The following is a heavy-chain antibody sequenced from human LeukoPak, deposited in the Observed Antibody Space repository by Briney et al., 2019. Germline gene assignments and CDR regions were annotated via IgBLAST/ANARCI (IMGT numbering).Heavy chain of an antibody. J-gene: IGHJ6*02. V-gene: IGHV1-69*13. CDR2: IIPIFGTA. CDR1: GGTFSSYA. Sequence: SVKVSCKASGGTFSSYAISWVRQAPGQGLEWMGGIIPIFGTANYAQKFQGRVTITADESTSTAYMELSSLRSEDTAVYYCARDLDFGVVIIPLAYYYGMDVWGQGTTVTVSS. CDR3: ARDLDFGVVIIPLAYYYGMDV. D-gene: IGHD3-3*01.